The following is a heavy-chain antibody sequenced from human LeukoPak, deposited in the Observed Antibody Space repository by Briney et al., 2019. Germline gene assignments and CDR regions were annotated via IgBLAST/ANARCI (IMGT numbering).Heavy chain of an antibody. CDR2: INWNGGST. D-gene: IGHD2-15*01. CDR1: GFTFDDYG. Sequence: GGSLRLSCAASGFTFDDYGMSWVRQAPGKGLEWVSGINWNGGSTGYADSVKGRFTISRDNAKNSLYLQMNSLRAEDTALYHCARAPMMKILSTPGYMDVWGKGTTVTVSS. CDR3: ARAPMMKILSTPGYMDV. V-gene: IGHV3-20*01. J-gene: IGHJ6*03.